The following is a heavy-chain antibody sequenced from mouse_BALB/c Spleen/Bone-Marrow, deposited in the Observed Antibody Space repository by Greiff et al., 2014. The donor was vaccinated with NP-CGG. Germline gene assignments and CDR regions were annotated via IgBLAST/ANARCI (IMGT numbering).Heavy chain of an antibody. V-gene: IGHV14-3*02. CDR3: ASYYYGSSSFAC. Sequence: EVQLVESGAELVKPGASVKLSCTASGFNIKDTYMHWVKQRPEQGLEWIGRIDPANGNTKYDPKFQGKATITADTSSNTAYLQLSSLTSEDTAVYYCASYYYGSSSFACWGQGTLVTVSA. CDR2: IDPANGNT. CDR1: GFNIKDTY. D-gene: IGHD1-1*01. J-gene: IGHJ3*01.